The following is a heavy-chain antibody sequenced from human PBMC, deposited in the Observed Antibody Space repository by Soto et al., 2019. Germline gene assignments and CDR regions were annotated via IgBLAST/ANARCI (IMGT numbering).Heavy chain of an antibody. CDR1: GFTFSSYG. D-gene: IGHD6-13*01. V-gene: IGHV3-30*18. CDR2: ISYDGSNK. J-gene: IGHJ4*02. Sequence: QVQLVESGGGVVQPGRSLRLSCAASGFTFSSYGMHWVRQAPGKGLEWVAVISYDGSNKYYADSVKGRFTISRDNSKNTLYLQMNSLRAEVTAVYYCAKAISSEGIAAADYDYWGQGTLVTVSS. CDR3: AKAISSEGIAAADYDY.